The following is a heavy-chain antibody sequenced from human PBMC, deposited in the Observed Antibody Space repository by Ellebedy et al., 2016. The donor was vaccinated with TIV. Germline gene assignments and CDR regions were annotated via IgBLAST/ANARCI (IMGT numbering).Heavy chain of an antibody. CDR2: ISGDGVNT. J-gene: IGHJ4*02. D-gene: IGHD3-22*01. CDR3: AKGSSSGFNYDRVGFQY. CDR1: GFTFGSFA. V-gene: IGHV3-23*01. Sequence: GGSLRLSCAASGFTFGSFAMHWVRQAPGKGLEWLSVISGDGVNTYSAASVKGRFTITSDNFKNTLFLQVNRLRAEDTAVYYCAKGSSSGFNYDRVGFQYWGQGTLVTGSS.